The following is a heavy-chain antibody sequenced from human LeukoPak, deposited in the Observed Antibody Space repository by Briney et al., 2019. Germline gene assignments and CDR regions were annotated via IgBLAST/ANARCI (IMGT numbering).Heavy chain of an antibody. CDR3: ARDSSSWSGSYYFDY. D-gene: IGHD6-13*01. CDR2: IIPIFGTA. CDR1: GGTFSSCA. Sequence: GASVKVSCKASGGTFSSCAISWVRQAPGQGLEWMGGIIPIFGTANYAQKFQGRVTITADESTSTAYMELSSLRSEDTAVYYCARDSSSWSGSYYFDYWGQGTLVTVSS. V-gene: IGHV1-69*13. J-gene: IGHJ4*02.